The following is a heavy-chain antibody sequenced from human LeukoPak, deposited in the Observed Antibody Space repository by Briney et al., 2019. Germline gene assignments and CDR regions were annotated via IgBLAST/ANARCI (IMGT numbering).Heavy chain of an antibody. D-gene: IGHD4/OR15-4a*01. CDR1: GYTLTGYY. J-gene: IGHJ4*02. CDR3: ARDERYSYGDNHYPDLGF. Sequence: ASVKVSCKASGYTLTGYYLFWVRQAPGQGLEWMGWINPNSGATKYAQKFQGRVTLTRDTSIRTTYMELSSLRSDDTAVYYCARDERYSYGDNHYPDLGFWGQGTPVTVSS. CDR2: INPNSGAT. V-gene: IGHV1-2*02.